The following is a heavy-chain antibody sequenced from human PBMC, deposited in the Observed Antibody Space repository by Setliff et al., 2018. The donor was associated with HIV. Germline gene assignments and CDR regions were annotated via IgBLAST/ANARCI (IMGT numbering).Heavy chain of an antibody. V-gene: IGHV4-38-2*01. Sequence: SETLSLTCAVSGYSISSGYYWGWIRQPPGKGLEWIGSIYHSGSTYYNPSLKSRVTISVDTSKGQFSLKLSSVTAADTAVYYCARQGRGLIAAVDYWGQGTLVTVSS. CDR2: IYHSGST. CDR1: GYSISSGYY. J-gene: IGHJ4*02. CDR3: ARQGRGLIAAVDY. D-gene: IGHD6-13*01.